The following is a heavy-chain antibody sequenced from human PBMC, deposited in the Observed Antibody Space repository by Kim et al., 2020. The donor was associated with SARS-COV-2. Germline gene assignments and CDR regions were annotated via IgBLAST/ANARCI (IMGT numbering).Heavy chain of an antibody. CDR3: ARDGVSYYDFWSGYYMVPDAFDI. CDR1: GFTFSSYS. CDR2: ISSSSSTI. V-gene: IGHV3-48*04. J-gene: IGHJ3*02. Sequence: GGSLRLSCAASGFTFSSYSMNWVRQAPGKGLEWVSYISSSSSTIYYADSVKGRFTISRDNAKNSLYLQMNSLRAEDTAVYYCARDGVSYYDFWSGYYMVPDAFDIWGQGTMVTVSS. D-gene: IGHD3-3*01.